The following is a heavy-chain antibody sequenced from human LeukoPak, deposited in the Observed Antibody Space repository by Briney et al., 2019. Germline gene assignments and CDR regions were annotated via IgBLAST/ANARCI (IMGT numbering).Heavy chain of an antibody. D-gene: IGHD6-13*01. Sequence: GSLRLSCAASGFTFSTYAMNWVRQATGKGLEWVSWISADGGSTYYAHSVKGRVTISRDNSKNTVYLQMNSLTLEDTAVYYCAKSPRSAADNWFDPWGQGTLVTASS. J-gene: IGHJ5*02. CDR2: ISADGGST. CDR1: GFTFSTYA. CDR3: AKSPRSAADNWFDP. V-gene: IGHV3-23*01.